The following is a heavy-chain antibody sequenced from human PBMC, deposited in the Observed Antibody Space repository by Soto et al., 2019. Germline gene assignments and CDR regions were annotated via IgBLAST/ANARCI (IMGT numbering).Heavy chain of an antibody. V-gene: IGHV3-74*01. Sequence: EVQLVESGGGLVQPGGSLRLSCAASGFTFSSYWMHWVRQAPGKGLVWVSRIHSDGSSTSYADSVKGRFTISRDNAKNTLYLQMNSLRAEDTAVYYCARAGLSAYDFWSGQGWFDPWGQGTLVTVSS. CDR3: ARAGLSAYDFWSGQGWFDP. D-gene: IGHD3-3*01. CDR2: IHSDGSST. CDR1: GFTFSSYW. J-gene: IGHJ5*02.